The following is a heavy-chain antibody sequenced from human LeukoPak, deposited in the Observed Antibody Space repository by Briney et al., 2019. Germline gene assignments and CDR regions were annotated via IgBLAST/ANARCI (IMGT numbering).Heavy chain of an antibody. V-gene: IGHV4-39*01. Sequence: SETLSLTCTVSGGSISISNYYWGWLRQPPGKGLEWIGNFYYSGSTYYNPSLKRRVTLSVEPSKSPFSLKLSSVTAADTAVYYCAGKQWVMYYFDHWGQGTLVTVSS. D-gene: IGHD6-19*01. CDR3: AGKQWVMYYFDH. J-gene: IGHJ4*02. CDR1: GGSISISNYY. CDR2: FYYSGST.